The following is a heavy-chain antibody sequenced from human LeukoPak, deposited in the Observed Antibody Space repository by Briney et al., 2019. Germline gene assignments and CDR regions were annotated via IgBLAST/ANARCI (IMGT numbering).Heavy chain of an antibody. CDR1: GFTFSTYG. D-gene: IGHD4-11*01. J-gene: IGHJ4*02. CDR3: AKKKPAYSPPSSFDY. Sequence: GGSLRLSCTVSGFTFSTYGMHWVRQAPGKWLEWVTLISYDGSTKYYSDSVKGRFTLSRYNSKNTLYLHMNSLRAEDTAVYYCAKKKPAYSPPSSFDYWAREP. CDR2: ISYDGSTK. V-gene: IGHV3-30*18.